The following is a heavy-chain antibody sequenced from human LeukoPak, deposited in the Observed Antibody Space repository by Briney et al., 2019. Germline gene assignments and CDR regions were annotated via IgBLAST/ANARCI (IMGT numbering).Heavy chain of an antibody. CDR1: GFTVSSNY. CDR3: ARDLPYYYGSGSHLSPYYGIDV. V-gene: IGHV3-66*01. D-gene: IGHD3-10*01. J-gene: IGHJ6*02. CDR2: IYSGGST. Sequence: GGSLRLSCAASGFTVSSNYMSWVRQAPGKGLEWVSVIYSGGSTYYADSVKGRFTISRDNSKNTLYLQMNSLRAEDTAVYYCARDLPYYYGSGSHLSPYYGIDVWGQGTTVTVSS.